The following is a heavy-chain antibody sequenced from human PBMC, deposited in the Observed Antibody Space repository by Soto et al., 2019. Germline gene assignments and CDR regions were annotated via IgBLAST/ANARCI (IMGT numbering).Heavy chain of an antibody. D-gene: IGHD2-21*02. CDR1: GYTFTSYD. CDR2: MNPNSGNT. V-gene: IGHV1-8*01. J-gene: IGHJ6*02. CDR3: ARGSGGNSAYYYYGMDV. Sequence: ASVKVSCKASGYTFTSYDINWVRQATGQGLEWMGWMNPNSGNTGYAQKFKGRVTMTRNTSISTAYMELSSLRSEDTAVYYCARGSGGNSAYYYYGMDVWGQGTTVTVSS.